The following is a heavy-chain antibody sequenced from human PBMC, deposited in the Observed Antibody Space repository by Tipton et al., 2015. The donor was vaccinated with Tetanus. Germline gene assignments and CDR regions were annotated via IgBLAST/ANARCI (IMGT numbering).Heavy chain of an antibody. Sequence: QLVQSGADVKKPGESLKISCKASGYSFTSHWIGWVRQMPGKGLEWMGMIFPDDSDTRYSPSFQGHVTFSVDKSTSTVYRQWSSLKASDTAMYFCARMYSTPFPFDHWGQGTLVAISS. J-gene: IGHJ5*02. CDR3: ARMYSTPFPFDH. D-gene: IGHD1-26*01. V-gene: IGHV5-51*01. CDR2: IFPDDSDT. CDR1: GYSFTSHW.